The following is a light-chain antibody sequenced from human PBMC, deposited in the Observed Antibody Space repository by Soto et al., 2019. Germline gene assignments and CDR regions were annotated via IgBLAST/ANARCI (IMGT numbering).Light chain of an antibody. V-gene: IGLV2-14*03. CDR2: DVS. CDR1: SSDVGYYNY. J-gene: IGLJ1*01. Sequence: QSALTQPASVSGSPGQSITISCTGTSSDVGYYNYVSWYQQHPGKAPKLMIYDVSNRPSGISNRFSGSKSGNTASLTISGLQAEFEADYYCSSYTASGTYVLATGTSVTVL. CDR3: SSYTASGTYV.